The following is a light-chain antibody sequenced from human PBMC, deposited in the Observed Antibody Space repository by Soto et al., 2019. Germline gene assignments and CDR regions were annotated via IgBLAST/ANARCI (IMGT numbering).Light chain of an antibody. CDR1: QTISSW. CDR2: DAS. J-gene: IGKJ4*01. Sequence: DIQMTQSPSTLSASVGDRVTITCRASQTISSWLAWYQQQPGKAPKLLIYDASSLQSGVPSRFSGSGSGTEFTLTISSLQPDDFATYYCQQYNSYSPTFGGGTKVDI. CDR3: QQYNSYSPT. V-gene: IGKV1-5*01.